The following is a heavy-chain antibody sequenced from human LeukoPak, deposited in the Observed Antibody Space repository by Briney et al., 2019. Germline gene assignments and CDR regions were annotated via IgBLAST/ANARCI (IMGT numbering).Heavy chain of an antibody. CDR3: ARHRTAIKHYGPYDAFDI. J-gene: IGHJ3*02. Sequence: KPSETLSLTCTVSGDSLSSSDYSWGWIRHPPGKGLEWIGSIYYSGSTYYNPPLKSRVTISEDTSKNQFSLKLSSVTAADTPVYYCARHRTAIKHYGPYDAFDIWGQGTMVTVSS. D-gene: IGHD3-10*01. CDR1: GDSLSSSDYS. CDR2: IYYSGST. V-gene: IGHV4-39*01.